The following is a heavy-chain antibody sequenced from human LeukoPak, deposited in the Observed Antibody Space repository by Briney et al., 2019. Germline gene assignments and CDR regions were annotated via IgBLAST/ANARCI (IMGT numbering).Heavy chain of an antibody. CDR1: GSSISSYY. Sequence: SETLSLTCTVSGSSISSYYWSWIRQPAGKGLEWTGRIYTSGSTNYNPSLKSRVTISVDTSKNQFSLKLSSVTAADTAVYYCARTANPSLGYCSGGRCLTWGQGTLVTVSS. CDR3: ARTANPSLGYCSGGRCLT. D-gene: IGHD2-15*01. V-gene: IGHV4-4*07. CDR2: IYTSGST. J-gene: IGHJ5*02.